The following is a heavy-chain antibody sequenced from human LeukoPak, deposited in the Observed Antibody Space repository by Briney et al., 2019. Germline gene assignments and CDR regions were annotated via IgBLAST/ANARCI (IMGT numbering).Heavy chain of an antibody. CDR2: INPNSGDT. Sequence: ASVKVSCKASGYTFTGYHLHWVRQTPGHGLEWMGRINPNSGDTIYAQKFQGRVTMTRDTSISTAYMELSRLRSDDTAVYYCARDYCSSTSCLFDYWGQGTLVTVSS. J-gene: IGHJ4*02. CDR1: GYTFTGYH. D-gene: IGHD2-2*01. CDR3: ARDYCSSTSCLFDY. V-gene: IGHV1-2*06.